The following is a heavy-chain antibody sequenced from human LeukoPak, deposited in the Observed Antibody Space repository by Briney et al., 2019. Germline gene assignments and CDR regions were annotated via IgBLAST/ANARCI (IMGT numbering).Heavy chain of an antibody. J-gene: IGHJ6*02. Sequence: PSETLSLTCAVSGGSISSGSYSWSWIRQPPGKGLEWIGYIYHSGSTYYNPSLKSRVTISVDRSKNQFSLKLTSVTAADTAVYYCARAPGVAGSYYYYGMDVWGQGTTVTVSS. CDR2: IYHSGST. D-gene: IGHD6-19*01. CDR1: GGSISSGSYS. V-gene: IGHV4-30-2*01. CDR3: ARAPGVAGSYYYYGMDV.